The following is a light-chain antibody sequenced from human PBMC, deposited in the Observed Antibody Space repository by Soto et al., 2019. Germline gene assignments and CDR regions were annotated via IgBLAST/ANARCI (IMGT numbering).Light chain of an antibody. CDR2: DAS. CDR1: QSISRS. V-gene: IGKV3-15*01. Sequence: EIVLTQSPAILSVSPGERATLSCRASQSISRSLAWYQQKPGQAPRLLISDASTRATGIPARFSGSGSGTEFTLTISSLQSEDFAVYYCQQANDWPPTFGQGTRV. CDR3: QQANDWPPT. J-gene: IGKJ1*01.